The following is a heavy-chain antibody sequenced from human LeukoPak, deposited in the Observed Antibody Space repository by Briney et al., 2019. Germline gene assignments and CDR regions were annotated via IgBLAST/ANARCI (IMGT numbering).Heavy chain of an antibody. J-gene: IGHJ3*01. V-gene: IGHV4-34*01. Sequence: SETLSLTCDVSGGSFSGYYWSWIRQPPGEGLEWIGEINHSGSTSYNPSLRSRVTISIDTSKNQFSLKLSSVTAADTAVYYCARNYDSSGSDAFDVWGQGTMVTVSS. CDR1: GGSFSGYY. D-gene: IGHD3-22*01. CDR2: INHSGST. CDR3: ARNYDSSGSDAFDV.